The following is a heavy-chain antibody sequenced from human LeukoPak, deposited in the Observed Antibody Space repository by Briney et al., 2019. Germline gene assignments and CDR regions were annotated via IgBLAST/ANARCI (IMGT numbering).Heavy chain of an antibody. CDR1: GFTFSSYS. CDR2: ISSSSYI. V-gene: IGHV3-21*01. J-gene: IGHJ3*02. CDR3: ARVTQGYSYGIPGGAFDI. D-gene: IGHD5-18*01. Sequence: GGSLRLPCAASGFTFSSYSMNWVRQAPGKGLEWVSSISSSSYIYYADSVKGRFTISRDNAKNSLYLQMNSLRAEDTAVYYCARVTQGYSYGIPGGAFDIWGQGTMVTVSS.